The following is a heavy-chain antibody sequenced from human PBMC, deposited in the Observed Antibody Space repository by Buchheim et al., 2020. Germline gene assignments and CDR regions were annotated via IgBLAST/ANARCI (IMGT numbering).Heavy chain of an antibody. CDR1: GFTFSSYG. V-gene: IGHV3-30*18. Sequence: QVQLVESGGGVVQPGRSLRLSCAASGFTFSSYGMHWVRQAPGKGLEWVAVISHDGSNKYYADSVKGRFTISRDNSKNTLYLQMNSLRAEDTAVYYCAKDLRIAVAGVALDYWGQGTL. CDR3: AKDLRIAVAGVALDY. D-gene: IGHD6-19*01. J-gene: IGHJ4*02. CDR2: ISHDGSNK.